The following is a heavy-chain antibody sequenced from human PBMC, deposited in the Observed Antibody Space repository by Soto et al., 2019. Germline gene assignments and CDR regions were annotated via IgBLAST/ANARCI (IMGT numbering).Heavy chain of an antibody. D-gene: IGHD6-13*01. V-gene: IGHV1-69*13. CDR3: ARETAAGTNRLAYYFDY. J-gene: IGHJ4*02. Sequence: SVKVSWKASGGTFSSYAISWVRQAPGQGLEWMGGIIPIFGTANYAQKFQGRVTITADESTSTAYMELSSLRSEDTAVYYCARETAAGTNRLAYYFDYWGQGTLVTVSS. CDR1: GGTFSSYA. CDR2: IIPIFGTA.